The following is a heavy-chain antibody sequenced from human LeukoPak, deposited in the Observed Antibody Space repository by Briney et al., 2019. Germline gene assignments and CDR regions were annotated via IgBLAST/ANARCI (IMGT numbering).Heavy chain of an antibody. CDR1: GXTFSSYA. Sequence: GGSLRLSCAASGXTFSSYAMSWVRQAPGKGLEWVSTISATGGSTFYADSVKGRFTISRDNSKDTLYLQINSLRAEDTAVYFCAKVQTTVVSPPDSWGQGTLVTVSS. V-gene: IGHV3-23*01. D-gene: IGHD4-23*01. CDR3: AKVQTTVVSPPDS. J-gene: IGHJ4*02. CDR2: ISATGGST.